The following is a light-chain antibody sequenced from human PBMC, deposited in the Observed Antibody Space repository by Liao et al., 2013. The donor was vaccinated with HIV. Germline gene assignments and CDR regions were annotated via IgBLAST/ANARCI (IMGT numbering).Light chain of an antibody. CDR2: QDS. V-gene: IGLV3-21*01. Sequence: YVLTQPPSVSVAPGQTAVMTCGGNNIRSRGVHWYQQRPGQAPVLVIYQDSKRPSGIPERFSGSNSGNTATLTISGTQAMDEADYYCQAWDSRTAWGVFGTGTKVTVL. J-gene: IGLJ1*01. CDR3: QAWDSRTAWGV. CDR1: NIRSRG.